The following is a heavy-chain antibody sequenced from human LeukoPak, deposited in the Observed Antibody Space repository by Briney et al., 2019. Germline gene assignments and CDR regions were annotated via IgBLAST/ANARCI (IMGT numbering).Heavy chain of an antibody. D-gene: IGHD3-22*01. CDR3: ASTDYYDSGGYYLPLPFDY. Sequence: GGSLRLSCAASGFTFSSYAMSWVRQAPGKGLEWVSAISGSGGSTYYADSVKGRFTISRDNSKNTLYLQMNSLRAEDTAVYYCASTDYYDSGGYYLPLPFDYWGQGTLVTVSS. CDR2: ISGSGGST. J-gene: IGHJ4*02. CDR1: GFTFSSYA. V-gene: IGHV3-23*01.